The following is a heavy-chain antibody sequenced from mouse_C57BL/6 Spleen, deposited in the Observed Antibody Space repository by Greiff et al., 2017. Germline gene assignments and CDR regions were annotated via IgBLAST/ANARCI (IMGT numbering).Heavy chain of an antibody. J-gene: IGHJ2*01. Sequence: QVQLQQPGAELVMPGASVKLSCKASGYTFTSYWMHWVKQRPGQGLEWIGELDPSDSYTNYNQKFKGKSTLTVDKSSSTAYMQLSSLTSEDSAVDDCARFRGGSWKYFDYWGQGTTLTVSS. CDR3: ARFRGGSWKYFDY. CDR1: GYTFTSYW. V-gene: IGHV1-69*01. CDR2: LDPSDSYT. D-gene: IGHD3-1*01.